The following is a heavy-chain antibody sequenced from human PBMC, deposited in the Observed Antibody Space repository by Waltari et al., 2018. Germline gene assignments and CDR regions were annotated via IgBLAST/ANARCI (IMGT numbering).Heavy chain of an antibody. J-gene: IGHJ3*02. D-gene: IGHD2-21*02. CDR2: KNPTSGNT. V-gene: IGHV1-8*03. Sequence: QVQLVQSGAEVKKPGASVKVSCKASGYTFTSYDINWVRQATGQGLEWMGWKNPTSGNTGYAQKVQGRVTITRNTSISTAYMELSSLRSEDTAVYYCARGGAYCGGDCYDAFDIWGQGTMVTVSS. CDR1: GYTFTSYD. CDR3: ARGGAYCGGDCYDAFDI.